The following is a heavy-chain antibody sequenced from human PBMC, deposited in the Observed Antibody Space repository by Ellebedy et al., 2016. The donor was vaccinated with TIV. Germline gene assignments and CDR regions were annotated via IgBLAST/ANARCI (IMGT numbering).Heavy chain of an antibody. CDR2: IASDGIEK. J-gene: IGHJ4*02. V-gene: IGHV3-7*03. CDR3: ARGGRKTSYFWQY. D-gene: IGHD1-14*01. Sequence: GESLKISCAASGLVFSDYCMTWLRVSPGKGPEWVATIASDGIEKYYADSVKGRFTVSRDNTENSMYLQMNSLRADDTGVYYCARGGRKTSYFWQYWGQGTPLTVSP. CDR1: GLVFSDYC.